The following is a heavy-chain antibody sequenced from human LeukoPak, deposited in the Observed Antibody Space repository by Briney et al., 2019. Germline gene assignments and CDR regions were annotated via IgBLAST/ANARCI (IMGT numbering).Heavy chain of an antibody. J-gene: IGHJ4*02. CDR1: GYTFTSYY. V-gene: IGHV1-46*01. CDR3: ARGLGIIMIVGTFDY. CDR2: INPSGGST. Sequence: ASVKVSCKASGYTFTSYYMHWVRQAPGQGLEWMGIINPSGGSTSYAQKFQGRVTMTRDTSTSTVCMELSSLRSEDTAVYYCARGLGIIMIVGTFDYWGQGTLVTVSS. D-gene: IGHD3-22*01.